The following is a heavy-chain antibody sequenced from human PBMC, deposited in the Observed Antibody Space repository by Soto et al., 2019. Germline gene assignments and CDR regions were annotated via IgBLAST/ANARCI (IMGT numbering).Heavy chain of an antibody. CDR2: INPNSGDT. J-gene: IGHJ3*02. D-gene: IGHD3-22*01. V-gene: IGHV1-2*04. CDR3: ASSLYYYDSSGYDPTRAFDI. Sequence: ASVKVSCKASGYTFTGYYMHWVRQAPGQGLEWMGWINPNSGDTNYAQKFQGWVTTTRDTSISTAYMELSRLRSDDTAVYYCASSLYYYDSSGYDPTRAFDIWGQGTMVTVSS. CDR1: GYTFTGYY.